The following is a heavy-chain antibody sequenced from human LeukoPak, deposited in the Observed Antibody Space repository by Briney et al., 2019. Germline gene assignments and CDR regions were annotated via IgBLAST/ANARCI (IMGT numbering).Heavy chain of an antibody. CDR3: AREIYDFWTHYGIDV. CDR2: INPNSGGT. Sequence: ASVKVSCKASGYTFTGYYMHWLRQAPGQGLEWMGWINPNSGGTNYAQKFQGRVTMTRDTSISTAYMELSRLRSDDTAVYYCAREIYDFWTHYGIDVWGQGTTVTVSS. CDR1: GYTFTGYY. J-gene: IGHJ6*02. D-gene: IGHD3-3*01. V-gene: IGHV1-2*02.